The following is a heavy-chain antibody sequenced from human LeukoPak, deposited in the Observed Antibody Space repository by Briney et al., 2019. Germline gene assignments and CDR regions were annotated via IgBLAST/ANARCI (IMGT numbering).Heavy chain of an antibody. CDR1: GIPISSPSYY. CDR2: IYTSGST. V-gene: IGHV4-61*02. CDR3: ARENSGSYREFDY. D-gene: IGHD1-26*01. Sequence: SETLSLTCTVSGIPISSPSYYWSWIRQPAGKGLEWIGRIYTSGSTNYNASLKSRVSMSVDTSKNQFSLKLSSVTAADTAVFYCARENSGSYREFDYWGQGTLVTVSS. J-gene: IGHJ4*02.